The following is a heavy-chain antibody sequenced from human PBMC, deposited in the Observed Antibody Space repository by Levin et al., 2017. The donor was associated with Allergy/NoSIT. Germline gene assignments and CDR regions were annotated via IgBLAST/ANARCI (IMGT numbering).Heavy chain of an antibody. Sequence: GESLKISCAASGFTFSSYSMNWVRQAPGKGLEWVSYISRSSSTIYYADSVKGRFTISRDNAKNSLYLQMNSLRAEDTAVYYCARDLVVVAASPFGYWGQGTLVTVSS. J-gene: IGHJ4*02. CDR2: ISRSSSTI. CDR3: ARDLVVVAASPFGY. V-gene: IGHV3-48*01. CDR1: GFTFSSYS. D-gene: IGHD2-15*01.